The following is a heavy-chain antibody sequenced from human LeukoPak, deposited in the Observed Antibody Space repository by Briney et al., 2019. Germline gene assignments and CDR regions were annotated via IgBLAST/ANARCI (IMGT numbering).Heavy chain of an antibody. D-gene: IGHD2-15*01. CDR2: IRSDRSNK. J-gene: IGHJ4*02. V-gene: IGHV3-30*02. CDR3: ANSGLNRFEY. CDR1: GFTFSSYG. Sequence: GGSLRLSCAASGFTFSSYGIHWVRQAPGKGLEWLAFIRSDRSNKYYADSVKGRFSISRDNSKNTLYLQVNSLRADDTAVYYCANSGLNRFEYWGQGALVTVSS.